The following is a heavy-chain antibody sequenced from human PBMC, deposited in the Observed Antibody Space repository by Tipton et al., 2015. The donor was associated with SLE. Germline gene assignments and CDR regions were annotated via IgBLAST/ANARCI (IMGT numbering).Heavy chain of an antibody. CDR2: IYRTGTT. Sequence: TLSLTCIVSDDSVSSAYYWAWIRQPPGKGLQWIACIYRTGTTYFNPSLKSRVSMSMDTSNNRFSLTMTSLTVADTAVYYCARSWSGRREFDYWGPGTLVTVSS. V-gene: IGHV4-38-2*02. J-gene: IGHJ4*02. CDR3: ARSWSGRREFDY. D-gene: IGHD1-26*01. CDR1: DDSVSSAYY.